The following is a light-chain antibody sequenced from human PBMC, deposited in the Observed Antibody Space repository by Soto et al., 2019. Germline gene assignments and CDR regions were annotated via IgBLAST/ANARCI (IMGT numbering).Light chain of an antibody. J-gene: IGKJ1*01. CDR1: QSVSDY. CDR3: PQYNSYSGT. Sequence: DTLMTQSPATLSVSPGERATLSCRASQSVSDYLAWYQQRPGQAPRLLIFGASTRATGFPSRFSGSGSGTEFTLTISSLQPDDFATYYCPQYNSYSGTFGQGTKVDIK. V-gene: IGKV3-15*01. CDR2: GAS.